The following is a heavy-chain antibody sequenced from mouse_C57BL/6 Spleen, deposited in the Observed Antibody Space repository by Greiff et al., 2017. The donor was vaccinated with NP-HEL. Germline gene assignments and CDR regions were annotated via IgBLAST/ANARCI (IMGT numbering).Heavy chain of an antibody. D-gene: IGHD2-5*01. CDR1: GYTFTSYW. V-gene: IGHV1-59*01. J-gene: IGHJ4*01. Sequence: VQLQQPGAELVRPGTSVKLSCKASGYTFTSYWMHWVKQRPGQGLEWIGVIDPSDSYTNYNQKFKGKATLTVDTSSSTAYMQLSSLTSEDSAVYYCARSYYSKNYAMDYWGQGTSVTVSS. CDR2: IDPSDSYT. CDR3: ARSYYSKNYAMDY.